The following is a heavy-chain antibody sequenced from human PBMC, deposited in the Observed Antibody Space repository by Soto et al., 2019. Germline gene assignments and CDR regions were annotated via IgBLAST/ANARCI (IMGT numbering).Heavy chain of an antibody. CDR1: GGTFSSYA. J-gene: IGHJ5*02. CDR3: ARGVGSYRRKGNNWFDP. Sequence: GASVKVSCKASGGTFSSYAISWVRQAPGQGLEWMGGIIPIFGTANYAQKFQGRVTITADESTSTAYMELSSLRSEDTAVYYCARGVGSYRRKGNNWFDPWGQGTLVTVSS. V-gene: IGHV1-69*13. CDR2: IIPIFGTA. D-gene: IGHD1-26*01.